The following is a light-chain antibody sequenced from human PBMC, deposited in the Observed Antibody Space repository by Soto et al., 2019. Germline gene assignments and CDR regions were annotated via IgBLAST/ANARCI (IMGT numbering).Light chain of an antibody. V-gene: IGKV1-9*01. J-gene: IGKJ2*01. Sequence: IQLTQSPSSLSASVGDRVTITCRASQDIAIYLAWYQQKPGEAPKLLIYAASTLYGGVPSRFSGSGSGTEFTLTISSLQPDDFATYYCQQYDSHPMYTFGQGTKVDIK. CDR3: QQYDSHPMYT. CDR1: QDIAIY. CDR2: AAS.